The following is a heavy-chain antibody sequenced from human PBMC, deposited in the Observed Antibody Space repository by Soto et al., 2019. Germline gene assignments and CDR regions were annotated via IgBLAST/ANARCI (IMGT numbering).Heavy chain of an antibody. CDR3: ARGHSTDCSNGVCSFFYDHEMDV. CDR1: GYSFTDYH. D-gene: IGHD2-8*01. V-gene: IGHV1-2*04. Sequence: ASVKVSCKASGYSFTDYHIHWVRQAPGQGLEWLGRINPKSGGTSTAQKFQGWVTMTRDRSISTVYMELTRLRSDDTAVYFCARGHSTDCSNGVCSFFYDHEMDVWGQGTTVTVSS. J-gene: IGHJ6*02. CDR2: INPKSGGT.